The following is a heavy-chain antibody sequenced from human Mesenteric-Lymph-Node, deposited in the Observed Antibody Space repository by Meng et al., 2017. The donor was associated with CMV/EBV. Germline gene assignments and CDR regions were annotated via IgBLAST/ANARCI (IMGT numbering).Heavy chain of an antibody. J-gene: IGHJ4*02. D-gene: IGHD3-16*01. CDR3: AGEPHGGWGNY. CDR2: IYYSGST. V-gene: IGHV4-39*07. Sequence: SETLSLTCTVSGGSISSSSYYWGWIRQPPGKGLEWIGSIYYSGSTYYNPSLKSRVTISVDTSKNQFSLKLSSVTAADTAVYYCAGEPHGGWGNYWGQGTLVTVSS. CDR1: GGSISSSSYY.